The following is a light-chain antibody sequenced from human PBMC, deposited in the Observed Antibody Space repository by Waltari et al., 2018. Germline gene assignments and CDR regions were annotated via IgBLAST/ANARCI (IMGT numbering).Light chain of an antibody. CDR1: QSVLYSSNNKNY. V-gene: IGKV4-1*01. Sequence: DIVMTQSPDSLAVSLGERATINCKSSQSVLYSSNNKNYLGWYKQKPGQTPKLLIYWASTRESGVPARCSGSGSGTDFTLTISSLQAEDVAVYYCQQYYSTPQTFGQGTKLEIK. CDR2: WAS. J-gene: IGKJ2*01. CDR3: QQYYSTPQT.